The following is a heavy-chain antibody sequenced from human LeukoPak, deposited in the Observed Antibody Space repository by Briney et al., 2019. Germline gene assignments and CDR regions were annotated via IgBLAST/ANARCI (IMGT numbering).Heavy chain of an antibody. V-gene: IGHV1-18*01. CDR3: ARGQPDPSGYFDY. Sequence: ASVKVSCKASGYTFTSHGISWVRQAPGQGLEWLGWMSVYNGNTNYAQKLQGRVAMTIDTSTSTAYMELRNLRSDDTALYYCARGQPDPSGYFDYWGQGTLVTVSS. J-gene: IGHJ4*02. CDR1: GYTFTSHG. D-gene: IGHD1-14*01. CDR2: MSVYNGNT.